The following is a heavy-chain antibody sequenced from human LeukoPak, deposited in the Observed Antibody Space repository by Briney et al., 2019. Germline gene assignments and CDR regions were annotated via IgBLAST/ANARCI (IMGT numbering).Heavy chain of an antibody. CDR3: ARAQTTLLLDH. Sequence: ASVKVSFKASGYIYPSYGIIWVRQPRGKGLQWMRWISAHNGNTNSAQELQGRVTMTTDTSTSTDYIELSSLRSDDTAVYYCARAQTTLLLDHWGQGTLVTVSS. V-gene: IGHV1-18*01. CDR1: GYIYPSYG. D-gene: IGHD4-11*01. CDR2: ISAHNGNT. J-gene: IGHJ4*02.